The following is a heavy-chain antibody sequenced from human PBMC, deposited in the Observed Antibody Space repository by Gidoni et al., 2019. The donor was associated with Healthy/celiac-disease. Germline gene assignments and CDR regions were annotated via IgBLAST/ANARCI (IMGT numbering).Heavy chain of an antibody. D-gene: IGHD1-26*01. J-gene: IGHJ3*02. CDR1: GFTVSSNY. Sequence: EVQLVESGGGWVKPGGSLRLSCAASGFTVSSNYMSWVRRAPGKGLGWVSFIYSGGSTYYAESVKGRFTSSRHNSKNTLYLQMNSLRAEDTAVYYCARASVGASPYAFDIWGQGTMVTVSS. CDR3: ARASVGASPYAFDI. V-gene: IGHV3-53*04. CDR2: IYSGGST.